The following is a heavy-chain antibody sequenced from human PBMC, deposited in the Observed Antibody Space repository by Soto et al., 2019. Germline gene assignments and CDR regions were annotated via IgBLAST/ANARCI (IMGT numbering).Heavy chain of an antibody. CDR1: GGTFSSYT. D-gene: IGHD6-19*01. CDR2: IIPILGIA. V-gene: IGHV1-69*02. Sequence: ASVKVSCKASGGTFSSYTISWVRQAPGQGLEWMGRIIPILGIANYAQKFQGRVTITADKSTSTAYMELSSLRSEDTAVYYCAVSSGWYIGYYYMDVWGKGTTVTVSS. CDR3: AVSSGWYIGYYYMDV. J-gene: IGHJ6*03.